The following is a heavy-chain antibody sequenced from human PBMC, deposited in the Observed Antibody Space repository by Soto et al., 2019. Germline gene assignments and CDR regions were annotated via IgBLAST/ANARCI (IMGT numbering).Heavy chain of an antibody. V-gene: IGHV3-7*03. D-gene: IGHD3-16*01. CDR1: GFTFSRYW. CDR2: IKQDGSEK. J-gene: IGHJ4*02. Sequence: LTLSCADSGFTFSRYWMSWFRQAPGKGLEWVANIKQDGSEKYYVDSVKGRFTISRDNAKNSLYLQMNSLRAEDTAVYYCARDGGLQGFDYWGQGTMVTVSS. CDR3: ARDGGLQGFDY.